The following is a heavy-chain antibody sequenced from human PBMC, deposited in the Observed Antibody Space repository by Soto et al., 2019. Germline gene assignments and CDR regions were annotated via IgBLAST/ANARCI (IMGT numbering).Heavy chain of an antibody. D-gene: IGHD3-3*01. CDR2: IYSSGST. CDR3: ARGQRFSDWFDP. V-gene: IGHV4-4*07. CDR1: GGAISGYY. J-gene: IGHJ5*02. Sequence: SETLSLTCTVTGGAISGYYWTWLRQSDGEGLEWIGRIYSSGSTNYNPSLKSRVTISLDTSMNYFSLRLSSVTAADTAVYYCARGQRFSDWFDPWGQGTLVTVSS.